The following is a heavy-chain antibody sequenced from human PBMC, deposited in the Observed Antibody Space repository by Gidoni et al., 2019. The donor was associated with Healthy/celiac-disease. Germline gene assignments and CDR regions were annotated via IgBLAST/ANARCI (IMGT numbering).Heavy chain of an antibody. D-gene: IGHD6-13*01. CDR2: IYHSGST. CDR1: GYSISSGYY. Sequence: QVQLQESGPGLVKPSETLSLTCTVSGYSISSGYYWGWIRQPPGKGLEWIGSIYHSGSTYYNPSLKSRVTISVDTSKNQFSLKLSSVTAADTAVYYCARGGIAAAPTLNWFDPWGQGTLVTVSS. V-gene: IGHV4-38-2*02. CDR3: ARGGIAAAPTLNWFDP. J-gene: IGHJ5*02.